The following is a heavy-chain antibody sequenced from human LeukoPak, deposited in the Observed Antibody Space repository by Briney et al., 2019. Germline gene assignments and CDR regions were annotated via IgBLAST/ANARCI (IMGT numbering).Heavy chain of an antibody. CDR2: INPSNGDS. D-gene: IGHD6-19*01. CDR1: GYIFLNFG. V-gene: IGHV1-18*01. Sequence: ASVKVSCKASGYIFLNFGIAWVRQAPGQGPEWMGWINPSNGDSNYVEKFQGRLNMTTTTSTSTAYMELRSLRSDDTAVYFCARDYGSGQLDYWGQGTLVSVSS. CDR3: ARDYGSGQLDY. J-gene: IGHJ4*02.